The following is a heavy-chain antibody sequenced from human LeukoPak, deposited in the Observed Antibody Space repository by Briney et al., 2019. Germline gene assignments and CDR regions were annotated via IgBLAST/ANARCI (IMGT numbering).Heavy chain of an antibody. J-gene: IGHJ5*02. CDR3: ARDLGYGNWFDP. D-gene: IGHD5-12*01. Sequence: SQTLSLTCTVSGGSISSGSYYWSWIRQPAGKGLEWIGRIYTSGSTNYNPSLKSRVTISVDTSKNQFSLNLSSVTAADTAVYYCARDLGYGNWFDPWGQGTLVTVSS. CDR1: GGSISSGSYY. V-gene: IGHV4-61*02. CDR2: IYTSGST.